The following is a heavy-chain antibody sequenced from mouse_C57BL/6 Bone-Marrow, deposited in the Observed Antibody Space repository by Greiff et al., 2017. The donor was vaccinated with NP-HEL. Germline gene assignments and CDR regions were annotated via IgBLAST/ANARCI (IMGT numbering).Heavy chain of an antibody. Sequence: QVQLQQPGTELVKPGATVKLSCKASGYTFTSYWMHWVKQRPGQGLEWIGNINPSNGGNNYNEKVKSKATLNVDKPSSTAYMQLSSLTSEDSAVYYCALTGTWFAYWGQGTLVTVSA. CDR3: ALTGTWFAY. CDR1: GYTFTSYW. J-gene: IGHJ3*01. D-gene: IGHD4-1*01. V-gene: IGHV1-53*01. CDR2: INPSNGGN.